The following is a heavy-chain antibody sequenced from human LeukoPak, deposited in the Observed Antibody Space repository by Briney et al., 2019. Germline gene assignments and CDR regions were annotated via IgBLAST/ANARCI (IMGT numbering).Heavy chain of an antibody. CDR2: MYFSGNT. CDR3: ATLITAAASDYYMDV. J-gene: IGHJ6*03. D-gene: IGHD6-13*01. Sequence: SQTLSLTCILSGGSISSSNYSWGWVRQPPGKGLEWIGSMYFSGNTYYNPSLKSRVTISVDTSKNQFSLKLTSVTAADTAVYYCATLITAAASDYYMDVWGKGTTVTVSS. CDR1: GGSISSSNYS. V-gene: IGHV4-39*01.